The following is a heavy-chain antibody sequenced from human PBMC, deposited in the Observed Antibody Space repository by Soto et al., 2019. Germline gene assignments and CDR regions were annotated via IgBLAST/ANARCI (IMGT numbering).Heavy chain of an antibody. Sequence: SETLSLTCCVYGGSFRAYSWTWLRQSPGKGLEWIGEITHGGSTDYNPALKSRLVMSVDTSKNQFSLRVTSVTAADAAVYFCARARFDSWSHIYYGLDVWGQGTTVPVSS. V-gene: IGHV4-34*01. D-gene: IGHD3-3*01. J-gene: IGHJ6*02. CDR3: ARARFDSWSHIYYGLDV. CDR1: GGSFRAYS. CDR2: ITHGGST.